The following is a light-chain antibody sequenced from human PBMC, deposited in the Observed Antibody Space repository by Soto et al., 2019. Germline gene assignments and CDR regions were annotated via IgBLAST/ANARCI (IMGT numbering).Light chain of an antibody. V-gene: IGKV1-12*01. CDR1: QDIGSQ. J-gene: IGKJ1*01. CDR3: QQVKTFPRT. CDR2: SAS. Sequence: DIQMTQSPSSMSASVGDRVTITCRASQDIGSQLGCYQQKPGKAPKLLIHSASTLQRGVPFRFSGSRSGTEFTLNISSLQTDDLATYYCQQVKTFPRTFGQGTKVEIE.